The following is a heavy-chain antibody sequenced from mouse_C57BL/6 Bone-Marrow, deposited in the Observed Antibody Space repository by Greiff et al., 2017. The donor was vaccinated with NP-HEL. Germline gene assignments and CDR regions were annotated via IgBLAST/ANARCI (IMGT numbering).Heavy chain of an antibody. CDR3: ARKAYYSNSWFAY. CDR2: IWSGGST. D-gene: IGHD2-5*01. Sequence: VKLQESGPGLVQPSQSLSITCTVSGFSLTSYGVHWVRQSPGKGLEWLGVIWSGGSTDYNAAFISRLSISKDNSKSQVFFKMNSLQADDTAIYYCARKAYYSNSWFAYWGQGTLVTVSA. J-gene: IGHJ3*01. V-gene: IGHV2-2*01. CDR1: GFSLTSYG.